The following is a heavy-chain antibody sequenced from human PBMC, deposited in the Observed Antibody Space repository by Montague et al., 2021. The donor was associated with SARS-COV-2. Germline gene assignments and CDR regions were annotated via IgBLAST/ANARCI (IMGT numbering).Heavy chain of an antibody. Sequence: SETLSLTCTVSGGSIASTTNYWGWIRQPPGTGLEWIGTIDYSGNTPYNPSLNSRVTISVDTSRNHFSLRLSLVNAADTAVYFCARRPDCGGGCYSGYFDFWGQGTLVTVSS. CDR1: GGSIASTTNY. CDR3: ARRPDCGGGCYSGYFDF. CDR2: IDYSGNT. D-gene: IGHD2-21*02. V-gene: IGHV4-39*02. J-gene: IGHJ4*02.